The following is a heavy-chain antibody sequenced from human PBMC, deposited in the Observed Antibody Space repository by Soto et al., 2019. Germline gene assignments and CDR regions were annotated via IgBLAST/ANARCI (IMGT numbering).Heavy chain of an antibody. CDR2: IYYSGST. D-gene: IGHD4-4*01. Sequence: SETLSLTCTVSGGSISSSSYYWGWIRQPPGKGLEWIGSIYYSGSTYYNPSLESRVTISVDTSKNQFSLKLSSVTAADTAVYYCATNYAYYYYYGMDVWGQGTTVTVSS. CDR1: GGSISSSSYY. J-gene: IGHJ6*02. V-gene: IGHV4-39*01. CDR3: ATNYAYYYYYGMDV.